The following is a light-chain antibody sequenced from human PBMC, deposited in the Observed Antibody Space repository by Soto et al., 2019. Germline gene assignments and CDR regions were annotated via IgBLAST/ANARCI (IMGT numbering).Light chain of an antibody. Sequence: QAVVTQPASVSGSPGQSITISCTGTSSDVGGYNYVSWYQQHPGKAPKLMIYDVSNRPSGVSNRFSGSKSGNTASLTISGLQAEDEADYYSSSYTSSSTYVVFGGGTKLTVL. J-gene: IGLJ2*01. V-gene: IGLV2-14*01. CDR2: DVS. CDR3: SSYTSSSTYVV. CDR1: SSDVGGYNY.